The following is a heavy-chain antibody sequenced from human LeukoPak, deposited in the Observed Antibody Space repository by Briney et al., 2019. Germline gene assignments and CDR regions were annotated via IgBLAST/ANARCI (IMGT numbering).Heavy chain of an antibody. V-gene: IGHV1-69*06. D-gene: IGHD3-10*01. CDR1: GGTFSSYA. CDR3: ARQVWFGESHFDY. J-gene: IGHJ4*02. CDR2: IIPIFGTA. Sequence: ASVKVSCKASGGTFSSYAISWVRQAPGQGLEWMGGIIPIFGTANYAQKFQGGVTITADKSTSTAYMELSSMRSEDTAVYYCARQVWFGESHFDYWGQGTLVTVSS.